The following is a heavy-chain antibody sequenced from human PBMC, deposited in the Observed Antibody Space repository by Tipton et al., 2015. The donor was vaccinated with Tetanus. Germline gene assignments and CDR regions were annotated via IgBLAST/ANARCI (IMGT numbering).Heavy chain of an antibody. V-gene: IGHV4-34*01. Sequence: TLSLTCAVYGGSFSGYYWSWLRQPPGKGLEWIGEINHSGSTNYNPSLKSRVTISEDTSKNQLSLKLSSVTAADTAVYYCARSRPGAMTTVTTFEYWGQGTLVTVSS. CDR3: ARSRPGAMTTVTTFEY. CDR2: INHSGST. CDR1: GGSFSGYY. J-gene: IGHJ4*02. D-gene: IGHD4-17*01.